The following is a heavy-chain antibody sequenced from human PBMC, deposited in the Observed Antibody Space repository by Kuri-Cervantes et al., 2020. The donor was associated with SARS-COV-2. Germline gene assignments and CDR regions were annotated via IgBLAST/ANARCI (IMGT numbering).Heavy chain of an antibody. CDR3: AKGDGEMATMEY. CDR2: ISGSGGST. J-gene: IGHJ4*02. V-gene: IGHV3-23*01. D-gene: IGHD5-24*01. Sequence: GESLKISCAASGFTFSSYAMSWVRQAPGKGLKWVSAISGSGGSTYYADSVKGRFTISRDNSKNTLYLQMNSLRAEDTAVYYCAKGDGEMATMEYWGQGTLVTVSS. CDR1: GFTFSSYA.